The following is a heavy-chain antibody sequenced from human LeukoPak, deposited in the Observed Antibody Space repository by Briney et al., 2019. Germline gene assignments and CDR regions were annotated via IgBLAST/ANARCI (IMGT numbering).Heavy chain of an antibody. CDR2: LSGSGGST. CDR3: AKDPHTGYSFAY. J-gene: IGHJ4*02. Sequence: QTGGSLRLSCVFSGFTFSSYAMGWVRQAPGKGLEWVSSLSGSGGSTYYADSVKGRFTISRDNSKNTLYLQMNSLRVEDTAVYYCAKDPHTGYSFAYWGQGTLVTVSS. CDR1: GFTFSSYA. D-gene: IGHD5-18*01. V-gene: IGHV3-23*01.